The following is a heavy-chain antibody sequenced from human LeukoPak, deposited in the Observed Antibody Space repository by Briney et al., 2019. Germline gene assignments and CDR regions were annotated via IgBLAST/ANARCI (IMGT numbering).Heavy chain of an antibody. Sequence: GGSLRLSCAASGFTFSSYSMNWVRQAPGKGLEWVSSISSSSSYIYYADSVKGRFTISRDNAKKSLYLQMNSLRAEDTAVYYCARSGSRAHFIVVVPAANYDYWGQGTLVTVSS. CDR3: ARSGSRAHFIVVVPAANYDY. D-gene: IGHD2-2*01. CDR2: ISSSSSYI. J-gene: IGHJ4*02. CDR1: GFTFSSYS. V-gene: IGHV3-21*01.